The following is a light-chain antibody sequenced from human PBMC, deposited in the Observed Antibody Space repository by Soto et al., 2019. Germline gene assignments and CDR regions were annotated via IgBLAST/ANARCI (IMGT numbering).Light chain of an antibody. CDR3: QQYKNWRT. J-gene: IGKJ5*01. CDR1: QFIDNN. V-gene: IGKV3-15*01. Sequence: EIVLTQSPTTLCLSPGERATLSCRASQFIDNNLAWYQQKPGQAPRLLIYDASTRASGIPARFRGSGSGTEFTLTVNSLQSEDFAVYYCQQYKNWRTFGQGTRLEIK. CDR2: DAS.